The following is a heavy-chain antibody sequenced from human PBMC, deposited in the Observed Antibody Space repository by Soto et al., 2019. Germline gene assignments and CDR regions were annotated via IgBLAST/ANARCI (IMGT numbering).Heavy chain of an antibody. J-gene: IGHJ5*02. V-gene: IGHV3-30*18. CDR3: AKPLEQWLPEP. CDR2: ISNDGSIK. CDR1: GFTFSIHG. D-gene: IGHD6-19*01. Sequence: QVQLVESGGGVVQPGRSLRLSCAASGFTFSIHGMHWVRQAPGKGLEWVALISNDGSIKYYGDSVKGRFTISRDNSNNTLYLQMNSLRAEDTAVYYCAKPLEQWLPEPWGQGTLVTVSS.